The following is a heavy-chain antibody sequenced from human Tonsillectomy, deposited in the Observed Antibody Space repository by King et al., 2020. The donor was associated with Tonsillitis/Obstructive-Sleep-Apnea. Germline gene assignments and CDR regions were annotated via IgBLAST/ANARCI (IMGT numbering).Heavy chain of an antibody. D-gene: IGHD3-16*02. J-gene: IGHJ3*02. Sequence: VQLVESGGGLVKPGGSLRLSCAASGFTFSDYYMSWIRQAPGKGLEWVSYISSSSSYTNYADSVKGRFTISRDNAKNSLYLQMSSLRAEDTAVYYCARENMITFGGVIVPDAFDIWGQGTMVTVSS. CDR1: GFTFSDYY. CDR3: ARENMITFGGVIVPDAFDI. V-gene: IGHV3-11*05. CDR2: ISSSSSYT.